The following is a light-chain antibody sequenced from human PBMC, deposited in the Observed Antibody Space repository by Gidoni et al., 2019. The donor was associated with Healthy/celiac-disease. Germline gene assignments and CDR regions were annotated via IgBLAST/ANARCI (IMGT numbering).Light chain of an antibody. CDR1: SSNSGSNS. J-gene: IGLJ3*02. CDR3: AACDDSLNGFWV. V-gene: IGLV1-44*01. Sequence: QSVLTQPTSASGTPGPRVTITCSGRSSNSGSNSVNWYQQLPGTAPKLLIYSNHQRPSGVPDRFSGSTSGTSASLAISGLQSEDEADYYCAACDDSLNGFWVFGGGTKLTVL. CDR2: SNH.